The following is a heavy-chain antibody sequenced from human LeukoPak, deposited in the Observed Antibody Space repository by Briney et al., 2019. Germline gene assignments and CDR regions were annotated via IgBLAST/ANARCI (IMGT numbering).Heavy chain of an antibody. J-gene: IGHJ4*02. Sequence: ASVKVSCKASGYTFTSYGISWVRQAPGQGLEWMGWISAYNGNTNYAQKLQGRVTMTTDTPTSTAYMELRSLRSDDTAVYYCATVKYYYDSSGDKIRYFDYWGQGTLVTVSS. CDR1: GYTFTSYG. D-gene: IGHD3-22*01. CDR3: ATVKYYYDSSGDKIRYFDY. CDR2: ISAYNGNT. V-gene: IGHV1-18*01.